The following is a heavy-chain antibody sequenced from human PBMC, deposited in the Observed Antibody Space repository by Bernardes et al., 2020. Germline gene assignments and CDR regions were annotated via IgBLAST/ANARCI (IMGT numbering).Heavy chain of an antibody. CDR1: GYSFTSYW. J-gene: IGHJ6*02. V-gene: IGHV5-51*01. Sequence: GESLKISCKGSGYSFTSYWIGWVRQMPGKGLEWMGIIYPGDSDTRYSPSFQGQVTISADKSISTAYLQWSSLKASDTAMYYCARSHPYDFWSGYYTHYYYYGMDVWGQGTTVTVSS. CDR3: ARSHPYDFWSGYYTHYYYYGMDV. CDR2: IYPGDSDT. D-gene: IGHD3-3*01.